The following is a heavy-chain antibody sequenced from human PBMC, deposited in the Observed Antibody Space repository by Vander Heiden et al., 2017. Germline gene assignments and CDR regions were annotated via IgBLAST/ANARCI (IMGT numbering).Heavy chain of an antibody. J-gene: IGHJ6*02. V-gene: IGHV4-61*01. CDR2: IYYSGST. CDR3: ARVGCSGGSCYFDYYGMDV. Sequence: QVQLQESGPGLVKPSETLSLTCTVSGGSVSSGSYYWSWIRQPPGKGLEWIGYIYYSGSTNYNPSLKSRVTISVDTSKNQFSLKLSSVTAADTAVYYCARVGCSGGSCYFDYYGMDVWGQGTTVTVS. D-gene: IGHD2-15*01. CDR1: GGSVSSGSYY.